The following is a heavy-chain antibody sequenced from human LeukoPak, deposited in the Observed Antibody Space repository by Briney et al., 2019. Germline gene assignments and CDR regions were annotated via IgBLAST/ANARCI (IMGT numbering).Heavy chain of an antibody. CDR3: SGHSSGWYAD. D-gene: IGHD6-19*01. V-gene: IGHV3-64D*09. CDR2: ISANGGST. CDR1: GFPFSSYA. J-gene: IGHJ4*02. Sequence: GGSLRLSCSAPGFPFSSYAMHWVRQAPGKGLEYVSAISANGGSTSYSDSVNGRFTLSRDNSKTTLYLQMSSLRAEHTAVYYCSGHSSGWYADWGQGTLVTVSS.